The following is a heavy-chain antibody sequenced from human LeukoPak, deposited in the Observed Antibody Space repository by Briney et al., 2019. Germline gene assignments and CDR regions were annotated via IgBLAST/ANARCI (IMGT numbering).Heavy chain of an antibody. D-gene: IGHD2-2*01. V-gene: IGHV3-23*01. Sequence: PGGSLRLSCAASGFTFSSYAMSWVRQAPGKGLEWVSAISGNGGSTYYADSVKGRFTISRDNSKNTLYLQMNSLRAEDTAVYYCAKVGTSLSETLADYGGQGTLVTVSS. CDR3: AKVGTSLSETLADY. J-gene: IGHJ4*02. CDR1: GFTFSSYA. CDR2: ISGNGGST.